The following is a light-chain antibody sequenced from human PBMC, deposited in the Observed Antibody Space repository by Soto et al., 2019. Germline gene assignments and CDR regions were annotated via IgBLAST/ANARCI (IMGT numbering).Light chain of an antibody. J-gene: IGKJ4*01. V-gene: IGKV1-39*01. Sequence: DIQMTQSPSSLSAFVGDRITITCRASQSISTYLIWYQQKPGKAPKLLMYAVDRLQSGVPSRFSGSGSGTDFTLSISSLQPEDFATYYCQQSHTSPLTFGGGTKVEVK. CDR2: AVD. CDR3: QQSHTSPLT. CDR1: QSISTY.